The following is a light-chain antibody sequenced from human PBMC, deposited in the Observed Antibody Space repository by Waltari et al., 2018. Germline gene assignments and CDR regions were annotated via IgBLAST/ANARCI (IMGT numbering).Light chain of an antibody. CDR1: SLRRFY. CDR2: GQN. J-gene: IGLJ2*01. CDR3: HSRDTSSTRV. V-gene: IGLV3-19*01. Sequence: SSELTQDPSVSVALGQTVRITCHGDSLRRFYASWYQQRPGPAPILVLYGQNNRPSGIPDRFSGSTSGNTASLTITGAQAEDEADYYCHSRDTSSTRVFGGGTRLTV.